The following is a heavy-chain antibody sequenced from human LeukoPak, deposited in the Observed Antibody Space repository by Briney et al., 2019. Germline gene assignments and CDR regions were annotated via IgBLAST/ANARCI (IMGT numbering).Heavy chain of an antibody. Sequence: GGSLRLSCAASGFTFGNYGMHWVRQAPGKGLEWVAVISYDGSDKFYADSVKGRFTISRDNSKNTMYLQMNSLRAEDTAVYYCAELGITMIGGVWGKGTTVTISS. D-gene: IGHD3-10*02. CDR1: GFTFGNYG. CDR3: AELGITMIGGV. V-gene: IGHV3-30*18. J-gene: IGHJ6*04. CDR2: ISYDGSDK.